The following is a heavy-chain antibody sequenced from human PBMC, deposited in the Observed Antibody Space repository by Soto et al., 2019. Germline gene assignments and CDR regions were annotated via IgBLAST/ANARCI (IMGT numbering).Heavy chain of an antibody. D-gene: IGHD2-21*01. CDR2: IYPGDSDT. CDR3: ASAVMTGHSQDFQH. V-gene: IGHV5-51*01. CDR1: GYSFTNYW. Sequence: GGSLKISCKGSGYSFTNYWIGCVRQMPGKGLEWMGVIYPGDSDTKYSPSFQGQVTISADKSISTAYLQWSSLKASHTAMYYCASAVMTGHSQDFQHWGQGTLVTVSS. J-gene: IGHJ1*01.